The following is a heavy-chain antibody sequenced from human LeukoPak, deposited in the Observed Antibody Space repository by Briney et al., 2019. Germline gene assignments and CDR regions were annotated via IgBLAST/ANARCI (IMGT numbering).Heavy chain of an antibody. V-gene: IGHV3-30*18. CDR1: GFTFSSYG. Sequence: PGGSLRLSCAASGFTFSSYGMHWVRQAPGKGLEWVAVISYDGSNKCYADSVKGRFTISRDNSKNTLYLQMNSLRAEDTAVYYCAKEGYYYDSSGYNYYYGMDVWGQGTTVTVSS. J-gene: IGHJ6*02. D-gene: IGHD3-22*01. CDR3: AKEGYYYDSSGYNYYYGMDV. CDR2: ISYDGSNK.